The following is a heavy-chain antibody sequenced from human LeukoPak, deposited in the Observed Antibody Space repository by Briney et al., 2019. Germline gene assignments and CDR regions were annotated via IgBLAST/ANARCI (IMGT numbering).Heavy chain of an antibody. CDR2: INAGNGNT. CDR3: ARCPRYLQTYYMDV. J-gene: IGHJ6*03. D-gene: IGHD3-9*01. V-gene: IGHV1-3*01. CDR1: GYTFTSYA. Sequence: ASVKVSCKASGYTFTSYAMHWVRQAPGQRLEWMGWINAGNGNTKYSQKFQGRVTITRNTSISTAYMELSSLRSEDTAVYYCARCPRYLQTYYMDVWGKGTTVTVSS.